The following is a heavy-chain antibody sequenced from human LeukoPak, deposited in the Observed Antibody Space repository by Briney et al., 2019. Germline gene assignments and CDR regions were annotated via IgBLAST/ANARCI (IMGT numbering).Heavy chain of an antibody. V-gene: IGHV4-59*01. Sequence: SETLSLTCTVSGGSISSYYWSWVRQPPGKGREWVGHIYYIGSTKYNPSLKSRVTISVDTSKNQFSLKLSAVTAADTAVYYCPSRGGYRPFDYWGQGTLVTVSS. CDR2: IYYIGST. CDR3: PSRGGYRPFDY. CDR1: GGSISSYY. D-gene: IGHD6-25*01. J-gene: IGHJ4*02.